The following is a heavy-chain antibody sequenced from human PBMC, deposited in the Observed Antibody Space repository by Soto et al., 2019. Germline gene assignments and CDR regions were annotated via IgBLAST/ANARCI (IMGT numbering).Heavy chain of an antibody. V-gene: IGHV3-53*01. CDR1: GFSVSSNY. J-gene: IGHJ5*02. CDR3: ARHRHPRGTVGATAPLDP. D-gene: IGHD1-26*01. CDR2: HYSGGST. Sequence: DVQLVESGGGLVQPGGSLRLSCAISGFSVSSNYLSWVRQAPGKGLAWVSVHYSGGSTYYADSVQGRFTISRDKSNNTLYLPMRRVRAEDTAVYFCARHRHPRGTVGATAPLDPWGQGTQVTVSS.